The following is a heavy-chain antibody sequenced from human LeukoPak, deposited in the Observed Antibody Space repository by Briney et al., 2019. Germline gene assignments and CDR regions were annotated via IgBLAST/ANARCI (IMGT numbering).Heavy chain of an antibody. CDR1: GYTFTGYY. CDR3: ARGESSSSWQRENWFDP. CDR2: INPNSGGT. Sequence: ASVKVSCKASGYTFTGYYMHWVRQAPGQGLEWMGWINPNSGGTNYAQKFQGRVTMTRDTSISTAYMELSRLRSDDTAVYYCARGESSSSWQRENWFDPWGQGTLVTVSS. J-gene: IGHJ5*02. V-gene: IGHV1-2*02. D-gene: IGHD6-13*01.